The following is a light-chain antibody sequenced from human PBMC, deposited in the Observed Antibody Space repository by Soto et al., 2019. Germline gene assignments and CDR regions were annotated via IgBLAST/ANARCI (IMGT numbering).Light chain of an antibody. V-gene: IGKV3-20*01. CDR1: QSVSSSY. J-gene: IGKJ3*01. CDR2: GAS. Sequence: EIVLTQSPGTLSLSPGERATLSCRASQSVSSSYLAWYQQKPGQAPRLLMYGASSRATGIPDRFSGSGSGTDFTLTIXXXXPEDFAVYYCQQYGSSPLFTFGPGTKVDIK. CDR3: QQYGSSPLFT.